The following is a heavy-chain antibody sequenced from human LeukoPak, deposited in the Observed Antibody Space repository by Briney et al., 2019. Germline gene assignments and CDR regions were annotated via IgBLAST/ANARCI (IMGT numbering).Heavy chain of an antibody. Sequence: SETLSLTCTVSGGSISSYYWSWIRQPPGKGLEWIGYIYYSGSTNYNPSLKSRVTISVDTSKNQFSLRLTSVTAADTAVYYCARGGSYYDFWSGYYDYYYYMDVWGKGTTVTVSS. CDR3: ARGGSYYDFWSGYYDYYYYMDV. CDR1: GGSISSYY. CDR2: IYYSGST. D-gene: IGHD3-3*01. V-gene: IGHV4-59*01. J-gene: IGHJ6*03.